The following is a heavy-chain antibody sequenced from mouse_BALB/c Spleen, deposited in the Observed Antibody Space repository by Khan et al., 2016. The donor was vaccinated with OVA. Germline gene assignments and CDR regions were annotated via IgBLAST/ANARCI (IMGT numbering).Heavy chain of an antibody. CDR1: GYTFINYW. V-gene: IGHV1-7*01. Sequence: QVQLQESGAELAKPGASVKMSCKASGYTFINYWILWVELRPGQGLEWIGYINPSTGYTEYNQNFKDKATLTADKSSSTAYMQLSSLTSEDSAVYDGARRSLRWDFDYWGQGTTLTVSS. CDR3: ARRSLRWDFDY. J-gene: IGHJ2*01. D-gene: IGHD1-1*01. CDR2: INPSTGYT.